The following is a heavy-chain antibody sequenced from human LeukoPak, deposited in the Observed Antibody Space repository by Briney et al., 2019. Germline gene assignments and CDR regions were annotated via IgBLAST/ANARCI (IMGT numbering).Heavy chain of an antibody. V-gene: IGHV4-39*02. CDR3: ANGAKFNP. Sequence: SETLSLTCTVSGVSITGISYYWGWIRQPPGKGLEWIGSIYYSGSASYNPSLKSRVTISVDTSKNHFSLELKSLTVADTAVYYCANGAKFNPWGPGTLVTVSS. J-gene: IGHJ5*02. CDR2: IYYSGSA. D-gene: IGHD5-24*01. CDR1: GVSITGISYY.